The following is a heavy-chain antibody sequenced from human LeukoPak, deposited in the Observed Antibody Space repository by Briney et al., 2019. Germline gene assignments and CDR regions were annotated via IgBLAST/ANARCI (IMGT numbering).Heavy chain of an antibody. V-gene: IGHV1-69*13. CDR3: ARLGDADFDY. J-gene: IGHJ4*02. CDR2: IIPIFGTA. Sequence: GASVKVSCKASGGTFSSYAISWVRQAPGQGLVWMGGIIPIFGTANYAQKFQGRVTITADESTSTAYMELSSLRSEDTAVYYCARLGDADFDYWGQGTLVTVSS. D-gene: IGHD2-21*01. CDR1: GGTFSSYA.